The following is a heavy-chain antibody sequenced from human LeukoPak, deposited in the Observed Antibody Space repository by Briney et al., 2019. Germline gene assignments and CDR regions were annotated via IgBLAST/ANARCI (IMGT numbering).Heavy chain of an antibody. CDR1: GYTFTNYA. CDR2: INAGNGNT. Sequence: GASVKVSCKASGYTFTNYAMHWVRQAPGQRLECIGWINAGNGNTKYSQEFQGRVTITRDTSASTAYMDLSSLRSEDMAVYYCARGERRQLVGSSEKYFQHWGQGTLVTVSS. D-gene: IGHD6-13*01. CDR3: ARGERRQLVGSSEKYFQH. J-gene: IGHJ1*01. V-gene: IGHV1-3*03.